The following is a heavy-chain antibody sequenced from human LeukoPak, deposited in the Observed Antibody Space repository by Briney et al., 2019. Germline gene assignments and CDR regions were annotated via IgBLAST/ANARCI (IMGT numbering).Heavy chain of an antibody. J-gene: IGHJ4*02. CDR1: GFTFSSYA. CDR3: ARSGYDSSGYPLDW. V-gene: IGHV3-23*01. Sequence: GGSLRLSCAASGFTFSSYAMSWVRQAPGKGLEWVSAISGSGGSTYYADSVKGRFTISRDNSKNMLYLQMNSLRAEDTAVYYCARSGYDSSGYPLDWWGQGTLVTVSS. D-gene: IGHD3-22*01. CDR2: ISGSGGST.